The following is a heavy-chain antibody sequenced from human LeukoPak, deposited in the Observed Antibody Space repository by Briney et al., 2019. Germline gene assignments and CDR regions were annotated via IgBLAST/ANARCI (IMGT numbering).Heavy chain of an antibody. D-gene: IGHD1-26*01. CDR3: ASRSGTYSDFDY. CDR1: GYTFSSYA. V-gene: IGHV1-18*01. CDR2: ITTDKGNT. Sequence: ASVKVSCKASGYTFSSYAISWVRQAPGQGLEWMGWITTDKGNTNYAQKFQGRVTLTTDTSTSTAYMELRSLRPDDTAVYYCASRSGTYSDFDYWGQGTLVTVSS. J-gene: IGHJ4*02.